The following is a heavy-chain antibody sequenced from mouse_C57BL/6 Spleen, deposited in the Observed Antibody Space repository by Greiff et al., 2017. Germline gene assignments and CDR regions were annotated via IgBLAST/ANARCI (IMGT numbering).Heavy chain of an antibody. Sequence: EVHLVESGGGLVKPGGSLKLSCAASGFTFSSYGMSWVRQTPDKRLEWVATISSGGSYTYYPDSVKGRFNISRDNAKNTLYLQLSSLKSEDTAMYYWSRQNWEGPWLAYWGQGTLVTVSA. CDR3: SRQNWEGPWLAY. J-gene: IGHJ3*01. CDR2: ISSGGSYT. V-gene: IGHV5-6*01. CDR1: GFTFSSYG. D-gene: IGHD4-1*01.